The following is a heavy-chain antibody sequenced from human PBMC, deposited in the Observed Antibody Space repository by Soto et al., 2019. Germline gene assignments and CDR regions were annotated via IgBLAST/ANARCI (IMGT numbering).Heavy chain of an antibody. J-gene: IGHJ4*02. V-gene: IGHV4-39*01. CDR3: ARHKDTAMVFHY. Sequence: QLQLQESGPGLVKPSETLSLTCPVSGGSISSSSYYWGWIRQPPGKGLEWIGSIYYRGSTYYNPSLKSRVTISVDTSKNQFSLKLSSVTAADTAVYYCARHKDTAMVFHYWGQGTLVTVSS. CDR2: IYYRGST. CDR1: GGSISSSSYY. D-gene: IGHD5-18*01.